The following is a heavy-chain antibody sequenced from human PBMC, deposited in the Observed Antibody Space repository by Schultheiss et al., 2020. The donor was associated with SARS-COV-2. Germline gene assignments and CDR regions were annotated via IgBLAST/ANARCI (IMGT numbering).Heavy chain of an antibody. CDR1: GGSFSGYY. V-gene: IGHV4-59*12. J-gene: IGHJ4*02. CDR2: IYYSGST. Sequence: SETLSLTCAVYGGSFSGYYWSWIRQPPGKGLEWIGYIYYSGSTNYNPSLKSRVTISVDTSKNQFSLKLSSVTAADTAVYYCARSYYGSGSYYPGPFDYWGQGTLVTVSS. CDR3: ARSYYGSGSYYPGPFDY. D-gene: IGHD3-10*01.